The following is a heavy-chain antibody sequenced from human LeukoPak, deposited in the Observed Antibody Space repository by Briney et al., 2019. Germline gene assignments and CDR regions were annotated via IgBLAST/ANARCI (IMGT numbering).Heavy chain of an antibody. D-gene: IGHD5-24*01. CDR1: GFTFSDYS. J-gene: IGHJ6*02. Sequence: PGGSLRLSCAASGFTFSDYSMNWVRQVPGKGLEWVSGIGRVGYTYLADPVKGRFTISRDNSKNTVYLQMNSLRAEDTAIYYCVKDRPCDGCMPMDAWGQGTTVTVSS. CDR3: VKDRPCDGCMPMDA. CDR2: IGRVGYT. V-gene: IGHV3-23*01.